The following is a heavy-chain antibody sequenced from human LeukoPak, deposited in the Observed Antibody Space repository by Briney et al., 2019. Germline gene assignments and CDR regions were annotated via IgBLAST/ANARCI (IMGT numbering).Heavy chain of an antibody. Sequence: QAGGSLRLSCAASGFTFSSYAMSWVRQAPGKGLEWVSGISGSGSNTYYADSVRGRFSISRDNSKNTLYLQMNSLRAEDTAVYHCARRKGGIAAAGEAFDIWGQGTMVTVSS. CDR1: GFTFSSYA. J-gene: IGHJ3*02. D-gene: IGHD6-13*01. CDR3: ARRKGGIAAAGEAFDI. CDR2: ISGSGSNT. V-gene: IGHV3-23*01.